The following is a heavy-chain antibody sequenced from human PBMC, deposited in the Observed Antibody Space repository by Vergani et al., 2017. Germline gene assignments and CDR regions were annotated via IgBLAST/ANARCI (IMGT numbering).Heavy chain of an antibody. CDR3: ARSRPYCTSGSCPAI. D-gene: IGHD2-15*01. CDR2: IHTGGST. V-gene: IGHV4-61*05. J-gene: IGHJ4*02. Sequence: QLHLQESGPGLVKPSETLSLTCTVSGGSITSSSYYGGWIRQPPGKGLEWIGHIHTGGSTDLNPSFKSRVSISVDTSKSQFSLKLNSVTVADTAVYYCARSRPYCTSGSCPAIWGQGTLVTVSS. CDR1: GGSITSSSYY.